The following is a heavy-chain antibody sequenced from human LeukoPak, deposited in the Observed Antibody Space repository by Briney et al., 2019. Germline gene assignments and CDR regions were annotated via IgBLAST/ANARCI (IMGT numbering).Heavy chain of an antibody. CDR1: GFTFSNAW. CDR3: TTVRRAVAGPIDY. CDR2: IKSKTDGGTT. Sequence: PGGSLRLSCAASGFTFSNAWMSWVRQAPGKGLEWVGRIKSKTDGGTTDYAAPVKGRSTISRDDSKNTLYLQMNSLKTEDTAVYYCTTVRRAVAGPIDYWGQGTLVTVSS. V-gene: IGHV3-15*01. D-gene: IGHD6-19*01. J-gene: IGHJ4*02.